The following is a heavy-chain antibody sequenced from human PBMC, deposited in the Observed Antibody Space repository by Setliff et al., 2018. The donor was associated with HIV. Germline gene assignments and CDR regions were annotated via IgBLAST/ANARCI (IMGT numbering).Heavy chain of an antibody. V-gene: IGHV1-8*02. CDR2: MNPNSGNT. Sequence: ASVKVSCKASGYTFTSYDINWVRQATGQGLEWMGWMNPNSGNTGYAQKFQGRVTMTRNTSISTAYMELSSLRSEDTAVYYCARDGWGNFWSGYYTHDSFDIWGQGTMVTVSS. D-gene: IGHD3-3*01. CDR1: GYTFTSYD. CDR3: ARDGWGNFWSGYYTHDSFDI. J-gene: IGHJ3*02.